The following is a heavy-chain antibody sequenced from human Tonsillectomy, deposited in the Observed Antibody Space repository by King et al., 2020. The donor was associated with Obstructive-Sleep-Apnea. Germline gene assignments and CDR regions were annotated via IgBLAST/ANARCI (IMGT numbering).Heavy chain of an antibody. CDR2: IYWDDDK. V-gene: IGHV2-5*02. Sequence: TLQESGPTLVKPPQTLTLTCTFSGFSFSTSEVGVGWIRQPPGKALEWLALIYWDDDKRYSPSLKTRLTITKDTSKNQVLLTMTNMDPVDTATYYCAHRRPGTYYFDFWGQGTLVTVSS. CDR1: GFSFSTSEVG. CDR3: AHRRPGTYYFDF. J-gene: IGHJ4*02. D-gene: IGHD1-26*01.